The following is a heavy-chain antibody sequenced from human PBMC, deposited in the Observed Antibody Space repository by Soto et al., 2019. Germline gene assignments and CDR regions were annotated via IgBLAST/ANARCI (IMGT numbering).Heavy chain of an antibody. Sequence: ASVXVAFRASRYTLTRYAMHVGLQAAGQRLEGMGWINAGNGNTKYSQKLQGRVTIKRDTSASTAYMELSSLRPEDTAVYYCAKASEGYFEYRGPGPLV. J-gene: IGHJ4*02. CDR1: RYTLTRYA. CDR2: INAGNGNT. V-gene: IGHV1-3*01. CDR3: AKASEGYFEY.